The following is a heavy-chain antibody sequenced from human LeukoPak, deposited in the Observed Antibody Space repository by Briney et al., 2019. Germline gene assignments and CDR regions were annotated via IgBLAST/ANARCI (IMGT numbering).Heavy chain of an antibody. J-gene: IGHJ4*02. Sequence: ASVKVSCKASGYTFTRYYIHWVRRAPGQGLEWMGIIKHSGGSTTYAQKFQGRLTMTRDTSTGTVNMELSSLTSEDTAVYYCARDFSWSVDYWGQGALVTVSS. CDR2: IKHSGGST. CDR3: ARDFSWSVDY. CDR1: GYTFTRYY. D-gene: IGHD6-13*01. V-gene: IGHV1-46*01.